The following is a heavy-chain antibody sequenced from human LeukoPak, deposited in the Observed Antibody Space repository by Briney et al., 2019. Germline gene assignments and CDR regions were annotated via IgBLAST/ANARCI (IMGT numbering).Heavy chain of an antibody. D-gene: IGHD3-3*01. J-gene: IGHJ4*02. V-gene: IGHV3-21*04. CDR1: GFTFSSYA. CDR3: ARGEYDFWSGYYRY. CDR2: ISGSGGYT. Sequence: PGGSLRLSCAASGFTFSSYAMNWVRQAPGKGLEWVSSISGSGGYTYYADSVKGRFTISRDNAKNSLYLQMNSLRAEDTAVYYCARGEYDFWSGYYRYWGQGTLVTVSS.